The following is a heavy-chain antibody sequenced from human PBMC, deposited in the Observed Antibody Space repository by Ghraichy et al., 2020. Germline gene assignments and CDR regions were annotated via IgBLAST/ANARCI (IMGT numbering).Heavy chain of an antibody. V-gene: IGHV1-24*01. CDR3: ATGGPGYSYGHFDY. CDR2: FDPEDGET. J-gene: IGHJ4*02. CDR1: GYTLTELS. D-gene: IGHD5-18*01. Sequence: ASVKVSCKVSGYTLTELSMHWVRQAPGKGLEWMGGFDPEDGETIYAQKFQGRVTMTEDTSTDTAYMELSSLRSEDTAVYYCATGGPGYSYGHFDYWGQGTLVTVSS.